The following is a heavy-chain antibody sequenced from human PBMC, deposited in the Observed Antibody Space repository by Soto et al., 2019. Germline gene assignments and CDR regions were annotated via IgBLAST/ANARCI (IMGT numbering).Heavy chain of an antibody. CDR2: MNPNSGNT. V-gene: IGHV1-8*01. CDR3: AREKSYGMDV. Sequence: QVQLVQSGAEVKKPGASVKVSCKASGYTFTSYDINWVRQATGQGLEWMGWMNPNSGNTGYAQKFQGRVTMTRNTSMSTAYMELTSLGCEDTGVYYCAREKSYGMDVWGQGTTVTVSS. CDR1: GYTFTSYD. J-gene: IGHJ6*02.